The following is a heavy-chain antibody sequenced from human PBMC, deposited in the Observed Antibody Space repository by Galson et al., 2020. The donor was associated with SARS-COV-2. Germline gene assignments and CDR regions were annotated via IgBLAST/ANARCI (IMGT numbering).Heavy chain of an antibody. Sequence: GGSLRLSCAASGFTVSSNYMSWVRQAPGKGLEWVSVIYSGGSTYYADSAKGRFTISRDNSKNTLYLQMNSLRAEDTAVYYCARDRGEDAFDIWGQGTMVTVSS. CDR2: IYSGGST. J-gene: IGHJ3*02. CDR1: GFTVSSNY. D-gene: IGHD2-21*01. CDR3: ARDRGEDAFDI. V-gene: IGHV3-53*01.